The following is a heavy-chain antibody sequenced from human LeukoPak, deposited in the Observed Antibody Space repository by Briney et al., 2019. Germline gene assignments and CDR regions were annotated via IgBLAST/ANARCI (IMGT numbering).Heavy chain of an antibody. J-gene: IGHJ4*02. D-gene: IGHD1-7*01. Sequence: ASVKVSCNASGYTFTGYYMHWVRQAPGQGLEWMGWINPNSGGTDYAQKFQGRVTMTRDQSLSTAYMELSRLRSDDTAVYYCTRDQDWNYPLFEYWGQGTLVTVSS. V-gene: IGHV1-2*02. CDR2: INPNSGGT. CDR3: TRDQDWNYPLFEY. CDR1: GYTFTGYY.